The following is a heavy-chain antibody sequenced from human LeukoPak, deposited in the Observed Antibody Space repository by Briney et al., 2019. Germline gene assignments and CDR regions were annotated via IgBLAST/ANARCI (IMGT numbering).Heavy chain of an antibody. Sequence: GGSLRLSCAASGFTFSSYWMSWVRQAPGKGLEWVANIKQDGSEKYYVDSVKGRFTISRDNAKNSLYLQMNSLRAEDTAVYYCARDWWGLGDRNSASRYRLTWGQGILVTVSS. CDR1: GFTFSSYW. CDR3: ARDWWGLGDRNSASRYRLT. J-gene: IGHJ4*02. CDR2: IKQDGSEK. D-gene: IGHD2-2*01. V-gene: IGHV3-7*01.